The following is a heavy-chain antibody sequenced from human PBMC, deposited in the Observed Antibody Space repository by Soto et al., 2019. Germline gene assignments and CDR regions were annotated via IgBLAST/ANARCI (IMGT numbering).Heavy chain of an antibody. V-gene: IGHV3-30*18. Sequence: GGSLRLSCAASGFTFSSYGMHWVRQAPGKGLEWVAVISYDGSNKYYADSVKGRFTISRDNSKNTLYLQMNSLRAEDTAVYYCAKDRFLEWLLLLDVWGQGTTVTVSS. CDR1: GFTFSSYG. CDR2: ISYDGSNK. D-gene: IGHD3-3*01. J-gene: IGHJ6*02. CDR3: AKDRFLEWLLLLDV.